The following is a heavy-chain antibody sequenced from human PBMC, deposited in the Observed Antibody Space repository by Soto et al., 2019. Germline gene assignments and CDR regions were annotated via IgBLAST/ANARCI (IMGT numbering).Heavy chain of an antibody. J-gene: IGHJ5*02. Sequence: SETLSLTCTVSGGSIYSSPYYWGWIRQSPGRGLEWIASISYSGSTFYNPSLKSRVTIFVHTSKNEFSLKLSSVTADDTALYYCSRRAPEGFDPWGQGTLVTVS. CDR1: GGSIYSSPYY. V-gene: IGHV4-39*01. CDR2: ISYSGST. CDR3: SRRAPEGFDP.